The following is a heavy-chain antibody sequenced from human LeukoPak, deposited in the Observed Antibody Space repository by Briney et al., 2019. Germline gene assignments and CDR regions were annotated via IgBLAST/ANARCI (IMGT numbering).Heavy chain of an antibody. Sequence: GGSLRLSCAASGFTFSNACMSWVRQAPGKGLEWVGRIKSKTDGGTTDYVAPVKGRFTISRDDSKNTLYLQMNSLKTEDTAVYYCTTDEVVRGATGLDWFDPWGQGTLVTVSS. D-gene: IGHD3-10*01. CDR2: IKSKTDGGTT. V-gene: IGHV3-15*01. CDR1: GFTFSNAC. J-gene: IGHJ5*02. CDR3: TTDEVVRGATGLDWFDP.